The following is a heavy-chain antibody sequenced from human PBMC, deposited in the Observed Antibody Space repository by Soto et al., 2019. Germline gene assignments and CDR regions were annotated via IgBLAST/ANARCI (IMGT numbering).Heavy chain of an antibody. J-gene: IGHJ4*02. CDR2: IYYSGST. CDR1: GGSISSYY. Sequence: QVQLQESGPGRVKPSETLSLTCTVSGGSISSYYWSWIRQPPGKGLEWIGYIYYSGSTNYNPSLKRRVTISVDTSKNQFSLKLSSVTAADTAVYYCARRFYYYGSGSYYFDYWGQGTLVTVSS. CDR3: ARRFYYYGSGSYYFDY. D-gene: IGHD3-10*01. V-gene: IGHV4-59*08.